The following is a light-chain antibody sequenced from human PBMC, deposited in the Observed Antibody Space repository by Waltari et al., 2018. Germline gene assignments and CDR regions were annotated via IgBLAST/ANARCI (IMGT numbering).Light chain of an antibody. CDR2: AAS. CDR3: QQSFTIPLT. V-gene: IGKV1-39*01. CDR1: QTIANR. Sequence: DIQMTQSPSSLSASLGDRVTISCRASQTIANRLSWFRQKPGDAPQLLIYAASTLYSGVPSRFSGSGSGTDFTLTITSLQPEDFAIYSCQQSFTIPLTFGGGTKVEIK. J-gene: IGKJ4*01.